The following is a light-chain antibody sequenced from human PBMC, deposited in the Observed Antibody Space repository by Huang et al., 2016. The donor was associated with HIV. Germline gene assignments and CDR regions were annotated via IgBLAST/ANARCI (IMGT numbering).Light chain of an antibody. J-gene: IGKJ1*01. CDR2: DAS. CDR3: QQYNTYPWT. CDR1: ELISTW. Sequence: DIQMTQSPSTLSASVGDRVTSTCRASELISTWLAWYQQKPGKAPKLLIYDASSLESGVPSRFSGSGSGTEFTLTISSLQPDDCATYYCQQYNTYPWTFGQGTTVEIK. V-gene: IGKV1-5*01.